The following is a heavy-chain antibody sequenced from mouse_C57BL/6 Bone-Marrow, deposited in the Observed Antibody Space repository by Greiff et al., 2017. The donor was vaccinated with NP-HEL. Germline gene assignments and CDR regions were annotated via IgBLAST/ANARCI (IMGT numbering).Heavy chain of an antibody. J-gene: IGHJ4*01. Sequence: EVQLQQSGPELVKPGASVKISCKASGYSFTGYYMNWVKQSPEKSLEWIGEINPSTGGTTYNQKFKAKATLTVDKSSSTAYMQSKGLTSEDSAVYYCARDRGHYYGDYYAMDYWGQGTSVTVSS. CDR2: INPSTGGT. CDR1: GYSFTGYY. D-gene: IGHD1-1*01. CDR3: ARDRGHYYGDYYAMDY. V-gene: IGHV1-42*01.